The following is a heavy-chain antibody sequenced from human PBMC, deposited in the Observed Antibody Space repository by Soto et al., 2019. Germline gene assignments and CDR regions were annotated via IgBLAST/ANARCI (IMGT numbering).Heavy chain of an antibody. D-gene: IGHD6-13*01. V-gene: IGHV3-30-3*01. Sequence: GGSLRLSCAASGFTFSSYAMHWVRQAPGKGLEWVAVISYDGSNKYYADSVKGRFTISRDNSKTTLYLQMNSRRAEDTAVYYCARDLWEQQLGDYYYYGMDVWGQGTTVTVSS. CDR1: GFTFSSYA. CDR2: ISYDGSNK. CDR3: ARDLWEQQLGDYYYYGMDV. J-gene: IGHJ6*02.